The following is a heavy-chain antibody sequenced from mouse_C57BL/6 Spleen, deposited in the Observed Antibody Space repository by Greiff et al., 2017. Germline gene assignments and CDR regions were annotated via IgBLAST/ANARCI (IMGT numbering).Heavy chain of an antibody. J-gene: IGHJ4*01. Sequence: VQLQQSGPELVKPGASVKISCKASGYAFSSSWMNWVKQRPGKGLEWIGRIYPGDGDTNYNGKFKGKATLTADKSSSTAYMQLSSLTSEDSAVYFGARGGAIYYGYDGYAMDYWGQGTSVTVSS. D-gene: IGHD2-2*01. CDR1: GYAFSSSW. CDR3: ARGGAIYYGYDGYAMDY. CDR2: IYPGDGDT. V-gene: IGHV1-82*01.